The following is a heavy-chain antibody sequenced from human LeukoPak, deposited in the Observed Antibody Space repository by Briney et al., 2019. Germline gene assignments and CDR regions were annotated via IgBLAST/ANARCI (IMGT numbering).Heavy chain of an antibody. CDR3: ARDEL. V-gene: IGHV4-59*02. Sequence: PSETLSLTCVVSGGSVSGYYWGWIRQPPGRGLEWIGYVYYSGSTNYNPSLKSRVTISVDKSKNQFSLKLSSVTAADTAVYYCARDELWGQGTLVTVSS. D-gene: IGHD1-26*01. CDR1: GGSVSGYY. CDR2: VYYSGST. J-gene: IGHJ4*02.